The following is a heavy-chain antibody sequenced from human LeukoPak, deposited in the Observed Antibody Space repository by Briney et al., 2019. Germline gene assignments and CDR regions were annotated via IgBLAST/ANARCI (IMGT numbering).Heavy chain of an antibody. D-gene: IGHD2-2*01. CDR1: GGSISSGGYS. CDR3: ARVLGYCSSTSCYSRWFDP. CDR2: IYHSGST. Sequence: SQTLSLTCAVSGGSISSGGYSWSWIRQPPGKGLEWIGYIYHSGSTYYNPSLKSRVTISVDRSKNQFSLKLSSVTAADTAVYYCARVLGYCSSTSCYSRWFDPWGQGTLVTVSS. V-gene: IGHV4-30-2*01. J-gene: IGHJ5*02.